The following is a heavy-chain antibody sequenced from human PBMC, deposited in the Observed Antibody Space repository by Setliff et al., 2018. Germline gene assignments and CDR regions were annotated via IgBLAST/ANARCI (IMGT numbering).Heavy chain of an antibody. CDR1: GYIFTSYG. J-gene: IGHJ6*03. V-gene: IGHV1-69*05. CDR3: AREGVDTRSSTDYRYYMDV. Sequence: SVKVSCKASGYIFTSYGISWVRQAPGQGLEWMGGTIPMFGSTSYAQKFQGRVTIITDESTSTAYMELSSLRTEDTAVYYCAREGVDTRSSTDYRYYMDVWGKGTTVTVSS. D-gene: IGHD5-18*01. CDR2: TIPMFGST.